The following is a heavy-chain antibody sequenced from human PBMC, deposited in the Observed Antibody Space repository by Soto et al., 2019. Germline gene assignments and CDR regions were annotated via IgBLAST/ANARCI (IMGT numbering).Heavy chain of an antibody. Sequence: GGSLRLSCAASGFTFSSYWMSWVRQAPGKGLEWVANIKQDGSEKYYVDSVKGRSTISRDNAKNSLYLQMNSLRAEDTAVYYCARDSPAVQRGSFDYWGQGTLVTVSS. CDR1: GFTFSSYW. CDR2: IKQDGSEK. J-gene: IGHJ4*02. V-gene: IGHV3-7*01. CDR3: ARDSPAVQRGSFDY. D-gene: IGHD2-2*01.